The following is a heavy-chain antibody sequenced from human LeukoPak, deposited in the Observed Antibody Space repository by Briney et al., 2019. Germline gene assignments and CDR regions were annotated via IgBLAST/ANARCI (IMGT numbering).Heavy chain of an antibody. CDR3: ARDGTMVQGVIY. V-gene: IGHV4-34*01. Sequence: PSETLSLTCAVYGGSFSGYYWGWIRQPPGKGLEWIGEINHSGSTNYNPSLKSRVTISVDTSKNQFSLKLSSVTAADTAVYYCARDGTMVQGVIYWGQGTLVTVSS. D-gene: IGHD3-10*01. J-gene: IGHJ4*02. CDR2: INHSGST. CDR1: GGSFSGYY.